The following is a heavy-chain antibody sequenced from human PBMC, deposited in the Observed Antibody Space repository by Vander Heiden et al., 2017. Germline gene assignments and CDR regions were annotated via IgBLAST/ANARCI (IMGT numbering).Heavy chain of an antibody. Sequence: QVQLVKSGGGVVQPGRSLRLSCAASGFTFSSYGMHWVRQAPGKGLEWVAVISYDGSNKYYADSVKGRFTISRDNSKNTLYLQMNSLRAEDTAVYYCANYGYSYGYRTGNAGETYWGQGTLVTVSS. CDR3: ANYGYSYGYRTGNAGETY. CDR1: GFTFSSYG. CDR2: ISYDGSNK. J-gene: IGHJ4*02. V-gene: IGHV3-30*18. D-gene: IGHD5-18*01.